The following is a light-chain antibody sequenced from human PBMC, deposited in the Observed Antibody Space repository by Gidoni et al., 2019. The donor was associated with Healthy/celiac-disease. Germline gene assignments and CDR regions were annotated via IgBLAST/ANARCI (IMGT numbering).Light chain of an antibody. CDR3: QQYGSSPRVT. V-gene: IGKV3-20*01. CDR2: GAS. CDR1: QSASSSY. J-gene: IGKJ3*01. Sequence: EIVLTQSPGTLSLSPGERATLSCRASQSASSSYLAWYQQKPGQAPRLLIYGASRRATGIPDRFSGSGSGTDFTLTISRLEPEDFAVYYCQQYGSSPRVTFGPGTKVDIK.